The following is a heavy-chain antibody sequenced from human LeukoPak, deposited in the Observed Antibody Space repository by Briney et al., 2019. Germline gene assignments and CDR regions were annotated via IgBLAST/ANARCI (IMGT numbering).Heavy chain of an antibody. V-gene: IGHV1-69*05. D-gene: IGHD1-26*01. CDR2: IIPIFGTA. Sequence: SVKVSCKASGGTFISYAISWVRQAPGQGLEWMGGIIPIFGTANYAQKFQGRVTITTDESTSTAYMELSSLRSEDTAVYYCASPEVGSTDPTLDYWGQGTLVTVSS. J-gene: IGHJ4*02. CDR3: ASPEVGSTDPTLDY. CDR1: GGTFISYA.